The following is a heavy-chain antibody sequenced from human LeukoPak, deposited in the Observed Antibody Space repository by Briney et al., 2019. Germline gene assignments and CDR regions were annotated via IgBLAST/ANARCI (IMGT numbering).Heavy chain of an antibody. CDR2: ISGSGGST. J-gene: IGHJ4*02. CDR1: GFTFSSYA. CDR3: AKAPPPYYDSSGQFDY. D-gene: IGHD3-22*01. V-gene: IGHV3-23*01. Sequence: GGSLRLSCAASGFTFSSYAISWVRQAPGQGLEWVSAISGSGGSTYYADSVKGRFTISRDNSKNTLYLQMNSLRAEDTAVYYCAKAPPPYYDSSGQFDYWGQGTLVTVSS.